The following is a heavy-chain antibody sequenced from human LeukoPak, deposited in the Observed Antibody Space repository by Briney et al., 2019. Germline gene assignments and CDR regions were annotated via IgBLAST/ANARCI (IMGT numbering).Heavy chain of an antibody. Sequence: PGGSLRLSCAASGFTFSSYEMNWVRQAPGKGLEWVAVISYDGSNQYYGDSVKGRFTISRDNSKNTLYLQMNSLRAEDTAVYYCARHVVAVGFDYWGQGTLVTVSS. CDR1: GFTFSSYE. D-gene: IGHD3-22*01. J-gene: IGHJ4*02. CDR3: ARHVVAVGFDY. V-gene: IGHV3-30*03. CDR2: ISYDGSNQ.